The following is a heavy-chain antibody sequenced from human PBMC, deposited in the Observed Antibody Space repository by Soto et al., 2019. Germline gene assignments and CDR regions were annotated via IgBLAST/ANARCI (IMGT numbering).Heavy chain of an antibody. CDR1: GGSISSSSYY. D-gene: IGHD6-19*01. J-gene: IGHJ4*02. CDR3: ARQGYSSGWYLDY. CDR2: IYYSGST. V-gene: IGHV4-39*01. Sequence: PSETLSLTCTVSGGSISSSSYYWGWIRQPPGEGLEWIGSIYYSGSTYYNPSLKSRVTISVDTSKNQFSLKLSSVTAADTAVYYCARQGYSSGWYLDYWGQGTLVTVSS.